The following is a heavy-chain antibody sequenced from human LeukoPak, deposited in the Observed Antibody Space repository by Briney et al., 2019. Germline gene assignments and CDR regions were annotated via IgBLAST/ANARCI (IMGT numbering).Heavy chain of an antibody. D-gene: IGHD6-19*01. V-gene: IGHV1-69*06. J-gene: IGHJ5*01. Sequence: SVKVSCKASGGTFSSYAISWVRQAPGQGLEWMGGIIPIFGTANYAQKFQGRVTITADKSTSTAYMELSSLRSEDMAVYYCARDPVGSGWFDYWGQGTLVTVSS. CDR2: IIPIFGTA. CDR3: ARDPVGSGWFDY. CDR1: GGTFSSYA.